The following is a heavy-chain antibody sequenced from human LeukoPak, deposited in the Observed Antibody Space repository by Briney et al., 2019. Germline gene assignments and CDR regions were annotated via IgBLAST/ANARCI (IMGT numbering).Heavy chain of an antibody. CDR1: GYTFTKYA. V-gene: IGHV1-69*13. CDR2: IIPIFGTA. CDR3: AKAPYSSSWYVDY. J-gene: IGHJ4*02. Sequence: SVKVSCKGSGYTFTKYAISWVRQAPGQGLEWMGGIIPIFGTANYAQKFQGRVTITADESTSTAYMELSSLRSEDTAVYYCAKAPYSSSWYVDYWGQGTLVTVSS. D-gene: IGHD6-13*01.